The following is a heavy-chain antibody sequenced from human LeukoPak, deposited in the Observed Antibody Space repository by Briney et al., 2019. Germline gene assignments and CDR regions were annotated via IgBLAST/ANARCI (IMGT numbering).Heavy chain of an antibody. CDR3: ARLPRGPWELLLGGGY. D-gene: IGHD1-26*01. V-gene: IGHV4-61*01. CDR2: IYYSGST. J-gene: IGHJ4*02. CDR1: GGSVSSGSYY. Sequence: PSETLSLTCTVSGGSVSSGSYYWSWIRQPPGKGLEWIGYIYYSGSTNYNPSLKSRVTISVDTSKNQFSLRLSSVTAADTAVYYCARLPRGPWELLLGGGYWGQGTLVTVSS.